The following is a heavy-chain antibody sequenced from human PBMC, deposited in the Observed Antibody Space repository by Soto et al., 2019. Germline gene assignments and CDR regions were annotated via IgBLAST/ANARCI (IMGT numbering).Heavy chain of an antibody. CDR1: GGSISSYF. CDR3: ARESTVATLRTFAI. CDR2: IYTSGST. D-gene: IGHD4-17*01. Sequence: SNTMNRTCTVSGGSISSYFCSWIRQPAGKGLEWIGRIYTSGSTNYNPSLKSRVTMSVDTSKNQFSLKLSSVTAADTAVYYCARESTVATLRTFAICGQRTM. V-gene: IGHV4-4*07. J-gene: IGHJ3*02.